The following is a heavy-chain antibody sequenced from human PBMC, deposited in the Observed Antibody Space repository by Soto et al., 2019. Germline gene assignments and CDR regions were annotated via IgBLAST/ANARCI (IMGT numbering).Heavy chain of an antibody. J-gene: IGHJ5*02. CDR2: ISGYNGNT. CDR1: GYTFNSYG. D-gene: IGHD6-19*01. CDR3: ARDRWSTGFRNLFDV. V-gene: IGHV1-18*01. Sequence: QVQLVQSGAAVKNPGASVKVSCKSSGYTFNSYGISWVRQAPGQGLEWMGWISGYNGNTNYAQKFEGRVTMTTDTSTNTAYMDLRSLRSDDTAVYYCARDRWSTGFRNLFDVWGQGTLLTVSS.